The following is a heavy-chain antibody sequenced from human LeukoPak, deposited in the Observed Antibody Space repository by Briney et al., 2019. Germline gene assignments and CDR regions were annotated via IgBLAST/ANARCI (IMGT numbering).Heavy chain of an antibody. V-gene: IGHV3-7*01. Sequence: GGSLRLSCAASGLPFSSCWMSWVRQAPGRGREWVANINQDGSEKYYVDSVKGRFTISRDNAENSLYLQMNSLRAEDTAIYYCASYLGHYGFWSGYYSGYYFDSWGQGALVTVSP. D-gene: IGHD3-3*01. CDR2: INQDGSEK. CDR1: GLPFSSCW. J-gene: IGHJ4*02. CDR3: ASYLGHYGFWSGYYSGYYFDS.